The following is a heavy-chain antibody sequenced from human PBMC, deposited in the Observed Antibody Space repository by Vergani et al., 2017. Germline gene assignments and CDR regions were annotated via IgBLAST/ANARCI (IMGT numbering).Heavy chain of an antibody. Sequence: QVQLQESGPGLVKPSQTLSLTCTVSGGSISSGSYYWSWIRQPAGKGLEWIGRIYTSGSTNYNPSLKSRVTISVDTSKNQFSLKLSSVTAADTAVYYCARDQLGYSIGWSFDYWGQGTLVTVSS. CDR1: GGSISSGSYY. CDR2: IYTSGST. D-gene: IGHD6-19*01. V-gene: IGHV4-61*02. CDR3: ARDQLGYSIGWSFDY. J-gene: IGHJ4*02.